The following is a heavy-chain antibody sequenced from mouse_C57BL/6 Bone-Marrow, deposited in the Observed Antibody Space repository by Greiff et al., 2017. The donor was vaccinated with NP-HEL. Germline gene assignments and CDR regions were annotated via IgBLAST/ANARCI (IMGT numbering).Heavy chain of an antibody. CDR2: INPNNGGT. CDR1: GYTFTDYN. CDR3: ARCSYDGYYAWFAY. Sequence: VQLQQSGPELVKPGASVKIPCKASGYTFTDYNMDWVKQSHGKSLEWIGDINPNNGGTIYNQKFKGKATLTVDKSSSTAYMELRSLTSEDTAVYYCARCSYDGYYAWFAYWGQGTLVTVSA. D-gene: IGHD2-3*01. J-gene: IGHJ3*01. V-gene: IGHV1-18*01.